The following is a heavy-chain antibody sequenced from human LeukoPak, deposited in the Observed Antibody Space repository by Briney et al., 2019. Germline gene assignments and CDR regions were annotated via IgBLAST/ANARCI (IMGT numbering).Heavy chain of an antibody. D-gene: IGHD1-26*01. CDR2: ISGSGGGT. V-gene: IGHV3-23*01. Sequence: PGGSLRLSCAASGFTFSYAVSWVRQAPEKGLEWVATISGSGGGTYYADSVKGRFTISRDDSKNTLYLQMNSLRAEDTAVYYCAKDLGRYRNNYFDYWGQGTLVTVSS. J-gene: IGHJ4*02. CDR1: GFTFSYA. CDR3: AKDLGRYRNNYFDY.